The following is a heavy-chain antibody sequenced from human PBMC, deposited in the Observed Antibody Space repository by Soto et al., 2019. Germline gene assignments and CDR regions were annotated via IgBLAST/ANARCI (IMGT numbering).Heavy chain of an antibody. CDR2: INPSGGST. CDR3: ARGLRFLEWLFPDAFDI. CDR1: GYTFTSYY. J-gene: IGHJ3*02. D-gene: IGHD3-3*01. Sequence: ASVKVACKASGYTFTSYYMHWVRQAPGQGLEWMGIINPSGGSTSYAQKFQGRVTMTRDTSTSTVYMELSSLRSEDTAVYYCARGLRFLEWLFPDAFDIWGHGTMVTVS. V-gene: IGHV1-46*03.